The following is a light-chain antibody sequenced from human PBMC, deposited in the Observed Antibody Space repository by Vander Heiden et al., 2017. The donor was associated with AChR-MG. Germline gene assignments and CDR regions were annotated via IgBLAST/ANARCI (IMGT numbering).Light chain of an antibody. CDR1: ESISTY. V-gene: IGKV1-39*01. CDR3: QQSYEAPRT. J-gene: IGKJ1*01. CDR2: AAS. Sequence: IISCRASESISTYLNWYQQKPGKAPKLLIYAASTLPSGVPSGFSGSGSETEFTLTISSLQPEDFATYYCQQSYEAPRTFGQRTRVEVK.